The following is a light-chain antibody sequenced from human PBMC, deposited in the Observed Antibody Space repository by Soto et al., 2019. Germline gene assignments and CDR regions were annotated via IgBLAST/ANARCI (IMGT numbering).Light chain of an antibody. Sequence: QLVLTQSPSASASLGASVKLTCTLSSGHSSYAIAWHQKQPGKGPRYLMDLNNDGSHTKGDGIPDRFSGSSSGADRYLIISSLQSEDGADYYCQTWGTGFQFFGGGTKVTVL. CDR2: LNNDGSH. CDR1: SGHSSYA. CDR3: QTWGTGFQF. J-gene: IGLJ2*01. V-gene: IGLV4-69*01.